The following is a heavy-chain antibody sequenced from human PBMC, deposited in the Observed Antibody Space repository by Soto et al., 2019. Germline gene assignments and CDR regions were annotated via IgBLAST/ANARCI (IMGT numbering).Heavy chain of an antibody. CDR3: ARDAPFVTIFGVVIGLFDY. Sequence: ASVKVSCKASGYTFTSYGISWVRQAPGQGLEWMGWISAYNGNTNYAQKLQGRVTMTTDTSTSTAYMELRSLRSDDTAVYYCARDAPFVTIFGVVIGLFDYWGQGTLVTVSS. D-gene: IGHD3-3*01. V-gene: IGHV1-18*01. J-gene: IGHJ4*02. CDR1: GYTFTSYG. CDR2: ISAYNGNT.